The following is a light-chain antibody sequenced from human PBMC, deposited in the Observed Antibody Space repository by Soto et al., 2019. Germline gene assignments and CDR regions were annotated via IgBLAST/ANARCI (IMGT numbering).Light chain of an antibody. J-gene: IGKJ1*01. CDR2: DAS. CDR3: PQRTNLLGT. Sequence: EIVLTQSPVTLSLSPGERATLSCRASQSVSRYLAWYQQKPGQAPRLLIYDASNRATGVPARFSGSGSGTDFTLTLNSLDPEDNSVYYCPQRTNLLGTFGQGTRVEIK. CDR1: QSVSRY. V-gene: IGKV3-11*01.